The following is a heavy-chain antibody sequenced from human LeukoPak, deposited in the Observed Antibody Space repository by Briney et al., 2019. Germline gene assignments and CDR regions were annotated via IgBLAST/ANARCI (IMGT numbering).Heavy chain of an antibody. D-gene: IGHD3-3*01. CDR3: ARYYDFWSGYYTGYYYYGMDV. V-gene: IGHV3-21*01. CDR2: ISSSSSYI. CDR1: GFTFCSYS. J-gene: IGHJ6*02. Sequence: GGSLRLSCAASGFTFCSYSMNWVRQAPGKGLEWVSPISSSSSYIYYADSVKGRFTISRDNAKNSLYLQMNSLRAEDTAVYYCARYYDFWSGYYTGYYYYGMDVWGQGTTVTVSS.